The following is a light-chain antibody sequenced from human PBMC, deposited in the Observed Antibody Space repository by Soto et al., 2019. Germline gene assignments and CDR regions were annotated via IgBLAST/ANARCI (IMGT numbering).Light chain of an antibody. J-gene: IGLJ2*01. V-gene: IGLV2-8*01. Sequence: QSALTQPPSASGSPGQSVTFSCTGTSSDVGGYNFVSWYQQHPGKAPKLMIYEVSKRPLGVPDRFSGSKSGNTASLTVSGLQAEDEADYYCSSYADNNNVVFGGGTKLTVL. CDR3: SSYADNNNVV. CDR2: EVS. CDR1: SSDVGGYNF.